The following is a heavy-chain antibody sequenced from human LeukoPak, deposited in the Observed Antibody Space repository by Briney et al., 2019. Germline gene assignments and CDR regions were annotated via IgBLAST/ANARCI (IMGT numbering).Heavy chain of an antibody. D-gene: IGHD1-1*01. CDR3: VRGGNWNDHGSETRFDY. CDR1: GGTFSSCA. J-gene: IGHJ4*02. CDR2: IIPIFGTA. Sequence: GASVKVSCKASGGTFSSCAISWVRQAPGQGLEWMGGIIPIFGTANYAQKFQGRVTITADESTSTAYMELSSLRSEDTAVYYCVRGGNWNDHGSETRFDYWGQGTLVTVSS. V-gene: IGHV1-69*13.